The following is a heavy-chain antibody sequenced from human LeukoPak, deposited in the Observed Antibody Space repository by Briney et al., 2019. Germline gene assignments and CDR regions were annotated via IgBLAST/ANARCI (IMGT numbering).Heavy chain of an antibody. CDR2: ISGSGGGT. Sequence: GGSLRLSCAASGFTFSSYAMSWVRQAPGKGLEWVSAISGSGGGTYYADSVKGRFTISRDNAKNSLYLQMNSLRAEDTAVYYCARDCSSTSCIYYYYYYGMDVWGKGTTVTVSS. D-gene: IGHD2-2*01. CDR1: GFTFSSYA. J-gene: IGHJ6*04. CDR3: ARDCSSTSCIYYYYYYGMDV. V-gene: IGHV3-23*01.